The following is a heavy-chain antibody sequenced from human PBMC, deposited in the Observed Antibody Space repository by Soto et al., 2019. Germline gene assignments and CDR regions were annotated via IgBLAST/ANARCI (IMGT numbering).Heavy chain of an antibody. J-gene: IGHJ4*02. CDR2: IIPIFGTA. D-gene: IGHD3-22*01. V-gene: IGHV1-69*13. Sequence: SVKVSCKASGGTFSSYAIRWVRQAPGQGLEWMGGIIPIFGTANYAQKFQGRVTITADESTSTAYMELSSLRSEDTAVYYCASVYYYDSSGYTVYYFDYWGQGTLVTVSS. CDR3: ASVYYYDSSGYTVYYFDY. CDR1: GGTFSSYA.